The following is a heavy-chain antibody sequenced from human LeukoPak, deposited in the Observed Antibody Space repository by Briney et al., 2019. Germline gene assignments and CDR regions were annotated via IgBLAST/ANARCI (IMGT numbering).Heavy chain of an antibody. D-gene: IGHD4/OR15-4a*01. CDR3: VNSPYGGLGLY. CDR1: GFTFRTYW. V-gene: IGHV3-74*01. CDR2: VNSAGSDT. J-gene: IGHJ4*01. Sequence: GGSLSLSCAASGFTFRTYWMHWLRQAPGKGLMWGSRVNSAGSDTTYADSVKGRFTMSRDNAKNPLYPQMNSLRAEHTAVSYCVNSPYGGLGLYWGHGTLVTVSS.